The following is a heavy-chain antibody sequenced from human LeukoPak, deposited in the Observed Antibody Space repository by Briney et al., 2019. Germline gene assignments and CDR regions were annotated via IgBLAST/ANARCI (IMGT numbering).Heavy chain of an antibody. J-gene: IGHJ4*02. CDR2: IRYEGSNK. D-gene: IGHD3-3*01. V-gene: IGHV3-30*02. CDR3: AKEFGITIFGVVSPGGY. Sequence: GGSLRLSCAASGFTFSSYGMHWVRQAPGKGLEWVAFIRYEGSNKYYADSVKGRFTISRDNSKNTLYLQMNSLRAEDTAVYYCAKEFGITIFGVVSPGGYWGQGTLVTVSS. CDR1: GFTFSSYG.